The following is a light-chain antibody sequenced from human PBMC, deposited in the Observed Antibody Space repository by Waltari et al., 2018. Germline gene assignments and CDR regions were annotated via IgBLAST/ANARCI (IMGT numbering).Light chain of an antibody. CDR3: ATWDDSLNGL. CDR2: SNN. V-gene: IGLV1-44*01. J-gene: IGLJ2*01. CDR1: SSNIGSKS. Sequence: QSVLTQPPSVSGTPRQRVSISCSGSSSNIGSKSVNWYQQVPGTAPKLLIYSNNQRPSGVPDRFSGSKSGTSASLAISGLQSEDEADYYCATWDDSLNGLFGGGTKLTVL.